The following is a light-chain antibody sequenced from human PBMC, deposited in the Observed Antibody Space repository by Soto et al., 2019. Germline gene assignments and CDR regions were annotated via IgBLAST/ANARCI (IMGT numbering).Light chain of an antibody. J-gene: IGKJ2*01. CDR3: QQYGSSMYT. V-gene: IGKV3-20*01. Sequence: EIVLTKSQGTLSLSPGERATLSCRASQSVSSSYLAWYQQTPGQAPRLLIYGASSRATGIPDRFSGSASGTDFTLTISRLETEDFAVYYCQQYGSSMYTFGQGTKLAIK. CDR2: GAS. CDR1: QSVSSSY.